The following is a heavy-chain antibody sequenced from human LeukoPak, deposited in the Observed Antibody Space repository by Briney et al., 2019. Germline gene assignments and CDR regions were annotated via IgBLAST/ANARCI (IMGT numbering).Heavy chain of an antibody. J-gene: IGHJ4*02. CDR3: ARVMGVEPWPIDY. D-gene: IGHD6-19*01. Sequence: GGSLRLSCASSGFTFSSYGMHWVRQAPGKGLEWVAVISYDGSNKYYADSVKGRFTISRGNSKNTLYLQMNSLRAEDTAVYYCARVMGVEPWPIDYWGQGTLVTVSS. CDR1: GFTFSSYG. CDR2: ISYDGSNK. V-gene: IGHV3-30*03.